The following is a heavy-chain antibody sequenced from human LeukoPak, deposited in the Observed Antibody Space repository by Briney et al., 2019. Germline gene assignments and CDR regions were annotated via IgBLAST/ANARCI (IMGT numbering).Heavy chain of an antibody. V-gene: IGHV3-15*01. J-gene: IGHJ4*02. CDR3: TTGADSTTIKSGAY. Sequence: GGSLRLSCATSGFTLTNAWMSWVRQAPGKGLEWVGRIKGKADGGTTDYAAPVKGRFTISRDDSKSTVYLQMNSLTTEDTAVYFCTTGADSTTIKSGAYWGQGILVTVSS. CDR2: IKGKADGGTT. CDR1: GFTLTNAW. D-gene: IGHD1-26*01.